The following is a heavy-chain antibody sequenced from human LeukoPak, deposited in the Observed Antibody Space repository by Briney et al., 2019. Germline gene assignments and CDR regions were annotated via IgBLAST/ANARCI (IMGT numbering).Heavy chain of an antibody. D-gene: IGHD3-16*02. V-gene: IGHV4-34*01. CDR1: GGSLSGYY. CDR3: ARNDYVWGSYRYPNWFDP. CDR2: INHSGST. Sequence: SETLSLTCAVYGGSLSGYYWSWIRQPPGKGLEWIGEINHSGSTNYNPSLKSRVTISVDTSKNQFSLKLSSVTAADTAVYYCARNDYVWGSYRYPNWFDPWGQGTLVTVSS. J-gene: IGHJ5*02.